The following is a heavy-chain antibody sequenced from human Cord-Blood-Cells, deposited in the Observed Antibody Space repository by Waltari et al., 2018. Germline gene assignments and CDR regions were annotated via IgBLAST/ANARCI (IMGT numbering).Heavy chain of an antibody. CDR1: GGSISSYY. CDR2: IYTSGST. J-gene: IGHJ5*02. V-gene: IGHV4-4*07. Sequence: QVQLQESGPGLVKPSEPLSLPCTVSGGSISSYYWRWIRQPAGTGLEWIGRIYTSGSTNYNPSLKSRVTMSVDTSKNQFSLKLSSVTAADTAVYYCARDTAYCSGGSCYRNWFDPWGQGTLVTVSS. CDR3: ARDTAYCSGGSCYRNWFDP. D-gene: IGHD2-15*01.